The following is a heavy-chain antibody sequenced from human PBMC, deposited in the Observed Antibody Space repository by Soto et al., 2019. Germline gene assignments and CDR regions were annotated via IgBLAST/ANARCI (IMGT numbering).Heavy chain of an antibody. Sequence: QVQLVESGGGVVQPGRSLRLSCAASGFTFSSYGMHWVRQAPGKGLEWVAVISYDGSNKYYADSVKGRFTISRDNSKNTLYLQMNSLRAEGTAVYYCAKDLTPRIRYYYYGMDVWGQGTTVTVSS. J-gene: IGHJ6*02. CDR1: GFTFSSYG. CDR2: ISYDGSNK. CDR3: AKDLTPRIRYYYYGMDV. D-gene: IGHD2-15*01. V-gene: IGHV3-30*18.